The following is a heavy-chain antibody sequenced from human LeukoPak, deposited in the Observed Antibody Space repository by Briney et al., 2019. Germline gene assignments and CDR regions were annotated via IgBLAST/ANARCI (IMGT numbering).Heavy chain of an antibody. Sequence: PGGSLRLSCAASGFTFSDHFMSWIRQVPGKEPEWLSYINSKGDNILYRDSVKGRFIISRDNAENSLYLQMNSLKAEDTAVYYCATSRVFDYWGQGALVIVSS. CDR2: INSKGDNI. CDR3: ATSRVFDY. J-gene: IGHJ4*02. V-gene: IGHV3-11*04. CDR1: GFTFSDHF.